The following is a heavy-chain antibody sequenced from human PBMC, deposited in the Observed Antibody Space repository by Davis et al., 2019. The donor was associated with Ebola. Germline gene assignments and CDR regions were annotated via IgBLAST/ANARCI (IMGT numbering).Heavy chain of an antibody. V-gene: IGHV4-39*01. CDR2: IYYSGST. CDR3: ARHQGAYYSDY. Sequence: MPGGSLRLSCAVYGGSFSDYYWGWIRQPPGKGLEWIGTIYYSGSTYSNASLKGRVTMSVNTSKNQFSLKLLSVTAADTAMYYCARHQGAYYSDYWGQGTLVTVSP. J-gene: IGHJ4*02. D-gene: IGHD3-10*01. CDR1: GGSFSDYY.